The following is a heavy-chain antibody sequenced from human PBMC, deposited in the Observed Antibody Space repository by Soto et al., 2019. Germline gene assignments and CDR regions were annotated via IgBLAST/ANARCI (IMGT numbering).Heavy chain of an antibody. Sequence: QVQLQQWGAGLLKPSETLSLTCAVYGGSFSGYYWSWIRQPPGKGLEWIGEINHSGSTNYNPSLKSRVTISVDTSKNQFSLKLSSVPAADTAVYYCARVPYYYGSGSPSGYYYGMDVWGQGTTVTVSS. CDR1: GGSFSGYY. V-gene: IGHV4-34*01. J-gene: IGHJ6*02. CDR3: ARVPYYYGSGSPSGYYYGMDV. D-gene: IGHD3-10*01. CDR2: INHSGST.